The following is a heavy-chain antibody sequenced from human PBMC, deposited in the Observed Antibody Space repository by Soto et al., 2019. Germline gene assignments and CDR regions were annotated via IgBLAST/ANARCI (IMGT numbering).Heavy chain of an antibody. V-gene: IGHV3-23*01. CDR2: ISGSGGST. CDR1: GFTFSSYA. Sequence: GGSLRLSCAASGFTFSSYAMSWVRQAPGNGLEWVSAISGSGGSTYYADSVKGRFTISRDNSKNTLYLQMNSLRAEDTAVYYCAKDFDSSGYYDDAFDIWGQGTMVTVSS. J-gene: IGHJ3*02. CDR3: AKDFDSSGYYDDAFDI. D-gene: IGHD3-22*01.